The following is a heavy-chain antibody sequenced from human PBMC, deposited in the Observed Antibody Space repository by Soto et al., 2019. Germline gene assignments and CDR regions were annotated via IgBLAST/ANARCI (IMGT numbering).Heavy chain of an antibody. CDR2: INPYNGKT. D-gene: IGHD2-2*01. Sequence: ASVKVSCKASGYTFNNYGFSWVRQPPGQGLEWMGWINPYNGKTYYAQKVQDRVTVTTDTSTNTAYMELRSLTSDDTAVYYCARAEAPGSRNFRTSIMDYWGQGTLVTVSS. V-gene: IGHV1-18*01. J-gene: IGHJ4*02. CDR3: ARAEAPGSRNFRTSIMDY. CDR1: GYTFNNYG.